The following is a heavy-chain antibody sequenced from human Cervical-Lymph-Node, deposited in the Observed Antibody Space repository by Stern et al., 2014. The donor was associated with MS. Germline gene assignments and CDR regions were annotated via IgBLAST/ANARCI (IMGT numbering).Heavy chain of an antibody. V-gene: IGHV3-30*18. CDR1: GFTFSSYG. CDR2: ISHDGRNK. J-gene: IGHJ4*02. CDR3: AKDHGYSSSSSFFDY. Sequence: VQLVESGGGVVQPGRSLRLSCAASGFTFSSYGMHWVRQAPGKGLEWVAVISHDGRNKYYADSLKGRFTISRDNSKKPLYLPINSLRAEDTAMYYCAKDHGYSSSSSFFDYWGQGTRVTVSS. D-gene: IGHD6-6*01.